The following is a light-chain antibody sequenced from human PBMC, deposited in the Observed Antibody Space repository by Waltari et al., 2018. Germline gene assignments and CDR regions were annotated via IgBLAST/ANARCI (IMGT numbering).Light chain of an antibody. Sequence: EVVLTQSPATLSVSPGERATLSCRASQSVNYYLAWYQQKDGQAPRLLIYGASTRATGIPARFSGSGSGTEFTLSICSLQSEDFAIYYCQQYDEWPRTFGHGTRVEI. J-gene: IGKJ1*01. CDR3: QQYDEWPRT. CDR1: QSVNYY. V-gene: IGKV3-15*01. CDR2: GAS.